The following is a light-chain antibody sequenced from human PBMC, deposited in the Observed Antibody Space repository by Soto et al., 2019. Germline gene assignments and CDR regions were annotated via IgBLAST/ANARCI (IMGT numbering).Light chain of an antibody. CDR3: GTWDSSLSAYV. J-gene: IGLJ1*01. V-gene: IGLV1-51*01. Sequence: QSVLTKPPSVSAAPGQTVTISCSGSSSNIGNNYVSWYQQLPGTAPKLLIYDNNKRPSGIPDRFSGSKSGTSATLGITGLQTGDEADYYCGTWDSSLSAYVFGTGTKVTVL. CDR1: SSNIGNNY. CDR2: DNN.